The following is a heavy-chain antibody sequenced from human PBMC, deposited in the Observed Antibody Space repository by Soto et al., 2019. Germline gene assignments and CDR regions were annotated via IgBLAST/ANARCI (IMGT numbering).Heavy chain of an antibody. CDR1: GGSISLSP. D-gene: IGHD6-19*01. V-gene: IGHV4-59*01. J-gene: IGHJ4*02. CDR2: IYYSGST. CDR3: ARGRSIAVFDY. Sequence: PSQALSIPCFAAGGSISLSPRRWIRQPPGKGLEWIGYIYYSGSTNYNPSLKSRVTISVDTFRNQFSLKLSSVTAADTAVYFCARGRSIAVFDYWGQGTLVTVSS.